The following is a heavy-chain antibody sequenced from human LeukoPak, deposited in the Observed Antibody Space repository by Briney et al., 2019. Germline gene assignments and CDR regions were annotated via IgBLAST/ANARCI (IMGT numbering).Heavy chain of an antibody. CDR3: AKEDCSGGSCYIAH. CDR2: ISYDGSNK. Sequence: GGSLRLSCAASEFTFSSYGMHWVRQAPGKGLEWVAVISYDGSNKYYADSVKGRFTISRDISKNTLYLQMNSLRAEDTAVYYCAKEDCSGGSCYIAHWGQGTLVTVSS. CDR1: EFTFSSYG. J-gene: IGHJ4*02. V-gene: IGHV3-30*18. D-gene: IGHD2-15*01.